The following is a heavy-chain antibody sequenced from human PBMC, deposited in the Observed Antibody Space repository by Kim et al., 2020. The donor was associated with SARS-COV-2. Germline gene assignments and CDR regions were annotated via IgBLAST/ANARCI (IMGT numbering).Heavy chain of an antibody. D-gene: IGHD1-26*01. CDR3: ARDQHRYSGSYSY. J-gene: IGHJ4*02. Sequence: ASVKVSCKASGYTFTGYYMHWVRQAPGQGLEWMGWINPNSGGTNYAQKFQGRVTMTRDTSISTAYMELSRLRSDDTAVYYCARDQHRYSGSYSYWGQGTLVTVSS. CDR2: INPNSGGT. CDR1: GYTFTGYY. V-gene: IGHV1-2*02.